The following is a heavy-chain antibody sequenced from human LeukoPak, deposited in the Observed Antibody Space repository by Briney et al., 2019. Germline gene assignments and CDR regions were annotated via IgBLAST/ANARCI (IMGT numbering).Heavy chain of an antibody. J-gene: IGHJ4*02. Sequence: PGRSLRLSCAASGFTFSSYAMSWVRQAPGKGLEWVSAISGSGGSTYYADSVKGRFTISRDNSKNTLYLQMNSLRAEDTAVYYCAKDHKLYYYDSSGYYPFDYWGQGTLVTVSS. CDR1: GFTFSSYA. CDR2: ISGSGGST. CDR3: AKDHKLYYYDSSGYYPFDY. D-gene: IGHD3-22*01. V-gene: IGHV3-23*01.